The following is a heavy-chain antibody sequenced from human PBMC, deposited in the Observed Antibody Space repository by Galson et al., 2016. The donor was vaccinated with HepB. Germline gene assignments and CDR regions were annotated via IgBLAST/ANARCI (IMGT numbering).Heavy chain of an antibody. CDR3: ARRYGSGSYIVFDP. J-gene: IGHJ5*02. D-gene: IGHD3-10*01. Sequence: SVKVSCKASGYTFTGYWMHWVRQAPGQGLEWMGWINPTTGDTSYAPKFRGRVTMTRDTSITTVYMELSRLRPDDTAVYYCARRYGSGSYIVFDPWGQGTQVTVSS. CDR2: INPTTGDT. V-gene: IGHV1-2*02. CDR1: GYTFTGYW.